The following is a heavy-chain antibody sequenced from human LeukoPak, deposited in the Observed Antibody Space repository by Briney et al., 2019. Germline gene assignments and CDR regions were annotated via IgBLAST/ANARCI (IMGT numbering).Heavy chain of an antibody. J-gene: IGHJ3*02. CDR1: GLTFTFSTSG. CDR2: ISGSGGST. Sequence: GGSLRLSCAASGLTFTFSTSGIHWVRQAPGKGLEWVSAISGSGGSTYYADSVKGRFTISRDNSKNTLYLQMNSLRAEDTAVYYCAKGWRLGYCSSTSCYVVGDAFDIWGLGTMVTVSS. D-gene: IGHD2-2*01. CDR3: AKGWRLGYCSSTSCYVVGDAFDI. V-gene: IGHV3-23*01.